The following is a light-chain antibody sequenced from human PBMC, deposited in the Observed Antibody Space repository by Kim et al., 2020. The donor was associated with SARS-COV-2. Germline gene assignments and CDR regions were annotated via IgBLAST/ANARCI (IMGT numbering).Light chain of an antibody. CDR3: SSYRSSSTLAYV. CDR2: EVN. Sequence: QSALTQPASVSGSPGQSITISCTGTSSDVGAYNYVSWYQQYPGKAPKLMIFEVNNRPSGVSNRFSGSKSGNTASLTISGLQAEDEADYYCSSYRSSSTLAYVFGTGTRSPS. CDR1: SSDVGAYNY. J-gene: IGLJ1*01. V-gene: IGLV2-14*01.